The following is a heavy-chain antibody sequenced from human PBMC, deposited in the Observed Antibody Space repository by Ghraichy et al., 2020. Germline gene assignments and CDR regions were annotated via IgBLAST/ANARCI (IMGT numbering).Heavy chain of an antibody. CDR3: ARDPGWGALDY. Sequence: GGSLRLSCAASGFTFNDSWVSWVRQAPGKGLEWVANINYLGTEKYYVDAVRGRFTISKDNRKSLLFLQMNSLRADDTAVYFCARDPGWGALDYWGQGTRVTVSS. D-gene: IGHD3-10*01. J-gene: IGHJ4*02. CDR1: GFTFNDSW. V-gene: IGHV3-7*01. CDR2: INYLGTEK.